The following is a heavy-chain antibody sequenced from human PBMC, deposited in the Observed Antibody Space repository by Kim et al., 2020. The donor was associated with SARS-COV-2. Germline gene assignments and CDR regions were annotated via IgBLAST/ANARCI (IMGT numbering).Heavy chain of an antibody. Sequence: SYSMNWVRQAPGKGLEWVSSISSSSNYIYYADSVKGRFTISRDNAKNSLYLQMNSLRAEDTAVYYCASMGYYDSSGYYLYWYFDLWGRGTLAT. J-gene: IGHJ2*01. CDR3: ASMGYYDSSGYYLYWYFDL. CDR1: SYS. D-gene: IGHD3-22*01. CDR2: ISSSSNYI. V-gene: IGHV3-21*01.